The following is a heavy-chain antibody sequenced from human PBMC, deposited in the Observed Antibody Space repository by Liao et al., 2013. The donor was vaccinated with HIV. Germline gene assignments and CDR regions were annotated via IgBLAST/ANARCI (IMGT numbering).Heavy chain of an antibody. D-gene: IGHD3-10*01. J-gene: IGHJ1*01. V-gene: IGHV4-30-4*08. CDR1: GASINSGNYY. CDR3: ARDNRLWFGELQEYFHH. Sequence: QVQLQESGPGLVKPSQTLSLTCTVSGASINSGNYYWSYIRQPPGKGLEWIGYIHYSGKTYYNPSLKSRVTISIDTSKNQFSLKLSSVTAADTAVYFCARDNRLWFGELQEYFHHWGQGTLVTVSS. CDR2: IHYSGKT.